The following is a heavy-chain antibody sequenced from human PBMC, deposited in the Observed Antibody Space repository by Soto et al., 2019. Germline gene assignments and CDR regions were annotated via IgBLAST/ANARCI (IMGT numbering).Heavy chain of an antibody. D-gene: IGHD4-17*01. J-gene: IGHJ3*02. CDR1: GYTFTSYG. CDR2: ISAYNGNT. CDR3: AGDRRTVIYSRGDAFDI. Sequence: ASVKVSCKASGYTFTSYGISWVRQAPGQGLEWMGWISAYNGNTNYAQKLQGRVTMTTDTSTSTAYMELRSLRSDDTAVYYCAGDRRTVIYSRGDAFDIWGQGTMVTVSS. V-gene: IGHV1-18*01.